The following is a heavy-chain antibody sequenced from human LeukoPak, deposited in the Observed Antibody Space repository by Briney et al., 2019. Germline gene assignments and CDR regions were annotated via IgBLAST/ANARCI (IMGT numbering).Heavy chain of an antibody. D-gene: IGHD4-17*01. V-gene: IGHV4-4*07. CDR1: GGSISSYY. CDR3: ARDQGDYGDHRYFDY. J-gene: IGHJ4*02. CDR2: ISTGGSI. Sequence: PSETLSLTCTVSGGSISSYYWSWIRQPAGKGLEWIGRISTGGSINFNPSLESRVTMSVDTSKKQFSLRLSSVTAADTAVYYCARDQGDYGDHRYFDYWGQGTLVTVSS.